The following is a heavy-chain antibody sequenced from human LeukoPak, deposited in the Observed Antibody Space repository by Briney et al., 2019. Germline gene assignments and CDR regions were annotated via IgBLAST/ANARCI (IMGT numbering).Heavy chain of an antibody. CDR3: AREVHYYDSRRIDY. V-gene: IGHV4-39*02. Sequence: SETLSLTCTVSGGSISSSSYYWGWIRQPPGKDLEWIGSIYSSGSTYYNPSLKSRVTISVDTSKNQFSLKLSSVTAADTAVYYCAREVHYYDSRRIDYWGQGTLVTVSS. CDR1: GGSISSSSYY. D-gene: IGHD3-22*01. J-gene: IGHJ4*02. CDR2: IYSSGST.